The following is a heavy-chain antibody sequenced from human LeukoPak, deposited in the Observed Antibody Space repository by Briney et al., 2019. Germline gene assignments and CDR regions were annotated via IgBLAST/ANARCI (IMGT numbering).Heavy chain of an antibody. V-gene: IGHV1-46*01. CDR2: INPSGGST. J-gene: IGHJ4*02. CDR3: ARSMQQLPQMEYYFDY. D-gene: IGHD6-13*01. CDR1: GYTFTSYY. Sequence: GASVKVSCKASGYTFTSYYMHWVRQAPGQGLEWMGIINPSGGSTSYAQKFQGRVTMTGDTSTSTVYMELSSLRSEDTAVYYCARSMQQLPQMEYYFDYWGQGTLVTVSS.